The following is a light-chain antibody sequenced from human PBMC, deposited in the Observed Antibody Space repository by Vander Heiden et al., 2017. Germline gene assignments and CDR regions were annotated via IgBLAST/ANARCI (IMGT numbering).Light chain of an antibody. Sequence: DIVMTQSPDSLAVSLGERATINCKSSQSGLKRSNNKNYMSWYQQRPGQPPRLLISWASARESGVPDRFSGSGSGTEFTLTISSLQAEDVAVYYCHQFDSSPRTFGQGTRVDIK. CDR1: QSGLKRSNNKNY. J-gene: IGKJ1*01. CDR2: WAS. CDR3: HQFDSSPRT. V-gene: IGKV4-1*01.